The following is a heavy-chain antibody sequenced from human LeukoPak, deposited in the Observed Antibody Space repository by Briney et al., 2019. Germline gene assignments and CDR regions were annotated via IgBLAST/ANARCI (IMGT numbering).Heavy chain of an antibody. Sequence: GGSLRLSCAASGFTFSSYAMHWVRQAPGKGLEWVAVISYDGSNKYHADSVKGRFTISRDNSKNTLYLQMNSLRAEDTAVYYCARGAGYSSSWYYLNWFDPWGQGTLVTVSS. CDR2: ISYDGSNK. V-gene: IGHV3-30-3*01. CDR1: GFTFSSYA. J-gene: IGHJ5*02. D-gene: IGHD6-13*01. CDR3: ARGAGYSSSWYYLNWFDP.